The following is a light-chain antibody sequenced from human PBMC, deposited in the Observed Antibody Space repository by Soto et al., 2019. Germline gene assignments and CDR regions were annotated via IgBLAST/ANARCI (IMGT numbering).Light chain of an antibody. CDR2: VAS. CDR3: QQTFSPPYT. J-gene: IGKJ2*01. V-gene: IGKV1-39*01. Sequence: DIQMTQSLSSLSASVGDTVTITCRASQSSSNSLSWYQQKPGKAPKFLIYVASTLQRGVPLRFSGSGSGTDFTLTISSLQPEDVATYYCQQTFSPPYTCGQGTKLEIK. CDR1: QSSSNS.